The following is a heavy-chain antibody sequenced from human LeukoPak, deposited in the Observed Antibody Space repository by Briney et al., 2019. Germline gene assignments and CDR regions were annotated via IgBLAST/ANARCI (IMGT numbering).Heavy chain of an antibody. D-gene: IGHD3-22*01. CDR2: IYYSGST. J-gene: IGHJ3*02. CDR1: GGSISSYY. V-gene: IGHV4-59*01. CDR3: ARDPAGYYDSSGYYPGAFDI. Sequence: SETLSLTCTVSGGSISSYYWSWIRQPPGKGLEWIGYIYYSGSTNYNPSLKSRVTISVDTSKNQFSLKLSSVTAADTAAYYCARDPAGYYDSSGYYPGAFDIWGQGTMVTVSS.